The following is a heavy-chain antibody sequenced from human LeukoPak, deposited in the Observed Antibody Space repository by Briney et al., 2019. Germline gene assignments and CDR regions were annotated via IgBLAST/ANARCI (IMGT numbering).Heavy chain of an antibody. Sequence: PSETLSLTCAVYGGSFSGYYWSWIRQPPGKGLEWIGEINHSGSTNYNPSLKSRVTISVDTSKNQFSLKLSSVTAADTAVYYCARVYDFWSDYLENWFDPWGQGTLVTVSS. CDR3: ARVYDFWSDYLENWFDP. J-gene: IGHJ5*02. D-gene: IGHD3-3*01. V-gene: IGHV4-34*01. CDR2: INHSGST. CDR1: GGSFSGYY.